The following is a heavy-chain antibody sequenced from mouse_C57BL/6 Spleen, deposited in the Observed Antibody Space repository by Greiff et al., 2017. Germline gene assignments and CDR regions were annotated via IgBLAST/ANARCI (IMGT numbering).Heavy chain of an antibody. CDR3: ARGGNYFDY. J-gene: IGHJ2*01. Sequence: VQLQQPGAELVKPGASVKMSCKASGYTFPSYWITWVKQRPGQGLEWIGDIYPGSGSTNYNEKFKSKATLTVDTSSSTAYMQLSSLTSEDAAVYYCARGGNYFDYWGQGTTLTVSS. V-gene: IGHV1-55*01. CDR2: IYPGSGST. CDR1: GYTFPSYW.